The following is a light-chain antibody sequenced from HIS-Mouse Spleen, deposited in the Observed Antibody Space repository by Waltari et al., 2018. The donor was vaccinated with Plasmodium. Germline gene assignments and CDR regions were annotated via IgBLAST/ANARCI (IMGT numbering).Light chain of an antibody. V-gene: IGLV2-11*02. CDR3: CSYAGSYTLV. Sequence: QSALTQPRSVSGSPGQSVTIPCTGTSSDVGGYHYVYWYQQHPVKAPKLMIYDVSKRPSGVPDRFSGSKSGNTASLTISGLQAEDEADYYCCSYAGSYTLVFGGGTKLTVL. CDR1: SSDVGGYHY. CDR2: DVS. J-gene: IGLJ2*01.